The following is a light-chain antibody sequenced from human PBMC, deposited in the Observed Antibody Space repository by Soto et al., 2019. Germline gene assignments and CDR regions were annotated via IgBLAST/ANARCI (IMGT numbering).Light chain of an antibody. CDR2: EGT. Sequence: QSALTHPASVSRSPGQSITISCTETSSDVGSYDLVSWYQQHPGKAPKFIIFEGTKRPSGVSNRFSGSKSGNTASLTISGLQAEDEADYYCCSYAGTSTFYVFGTGTKVTVL. V-gene: IGLV2-23*01. CDR3: CSYAGTSTFYV. CDR1: SSDVGSYDL. J-gene: IGLJ1*01.